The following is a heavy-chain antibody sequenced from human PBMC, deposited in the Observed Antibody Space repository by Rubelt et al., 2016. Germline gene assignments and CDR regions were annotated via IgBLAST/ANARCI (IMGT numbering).Heavy chain of an antibody. CDR2: INAGNGNT. CDR1: GYTFTRYS. Sequence: QVQLVQSGAEVKRPGASVKVSCKASGYTFTRYSIHWVRQAPGQRLEWMGWINAGNGNTKYSQNFQGRVTITRDTSAGTADMELSSLRSEDTAVYYCARGGGAGQWELDFWGQGALVTVSS. CDR3: ARGGGAGQWELDF. J-gene: IGHJ4*02. V-gene: IGHV1-3*01. D-gene: IGHD1-26*01.